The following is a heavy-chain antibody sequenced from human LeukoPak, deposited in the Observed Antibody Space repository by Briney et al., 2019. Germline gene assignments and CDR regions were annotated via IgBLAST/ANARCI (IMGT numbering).Heavy chain of an antibody. CDR2: IYSGGST. CDR1: GFTVSSNY. V-gene: IGHV3-53*01. D-gene: IGHD2-8*01. Sequence: GGSLRLSCAASGFTVSSNYMNWVRQAPGKGLEWVSVIYSGGSTYYADSVKGRFTISRDNSKNTLYLQMNSLRAEDTAVYYCARDLGYCTNGVCHTRFDYWGQGTLVAVSS. CDR3: ARDLGYCTNGVCHTRFDY. J-gene: IGHJ4*02.